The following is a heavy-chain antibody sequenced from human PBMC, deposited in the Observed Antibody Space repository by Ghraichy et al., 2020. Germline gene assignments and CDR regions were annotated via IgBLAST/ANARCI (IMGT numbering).Heavy chain of an antibody. Sequence: SETLSLTCTVSGGSSSSSTYYWGWIRQPPGKGLEWIASMYYGGSTYYNPSLKSRVTISVDTSKNQFSLKLRSVTATDTAVYYCARHVPDHYDSSGNYPFDYWGQGTLVTVSS. CDR1: GGSSSSSTYY. V-gene: IGHV4-39*01. D-gene: IGHD3-22*01. CDR2: MYYGGST. J-gene: IGHJ4*02. CDR3: ARHVPDHYDSSGNYPFDY.